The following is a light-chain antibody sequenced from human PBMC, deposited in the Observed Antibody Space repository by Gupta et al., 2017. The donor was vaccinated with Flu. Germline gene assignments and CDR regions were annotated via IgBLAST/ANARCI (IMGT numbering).Light chain of an antibody. CDR1: SSNIGSST. Sequence: RVTISSSGSSSNIGSSTVNWYQKLQGTAHKRLIDRNNQRPSGVPDRFSGYKAGTSASRAISGLQSEDEAYYYCAEWDDSLNGWVFGGGTKLTVL. CDR2: RNN. CDR3: AEWDDSLNGWV. J-gene: IGLJ3*02. V-gene: IGLV1-44*01.